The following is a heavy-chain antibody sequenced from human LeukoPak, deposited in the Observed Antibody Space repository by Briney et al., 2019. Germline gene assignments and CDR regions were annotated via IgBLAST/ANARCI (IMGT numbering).Heavy chain of an antibody. D-gene: IGHD2-15*01. V-gene: IGHV3-7*01. CDR1: GFSSSAYW. Sequence: GALRLSCAASGFSSSAYWMTWVRQAPGTGLEWVANINPAGSETYYVDPVKGRFSISRDNAKNLVYLQMNSLRAEDTAVYHCARFGYVAAVDVWGQGTPVTVSS. CDR3: ARFGYVAAVDV. CDR2: INPAGSET. J-gene: IGHJ4*02.